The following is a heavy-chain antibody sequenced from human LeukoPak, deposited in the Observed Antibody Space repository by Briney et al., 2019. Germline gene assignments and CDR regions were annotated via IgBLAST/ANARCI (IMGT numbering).Heavy chain of an antibody. J-gene: IGHJ4*02. CDR1: GGSFSGYY. Sequence: PSETLSLTCAVYGGSFSGYYWSWIRQPPGKGLEWIGEINHSGSTNYNPSLKSRVTISVDTSKNQFSLKLSSVTAADTAVYYCARGFGGWYGLLDYWGQGTLVTVSS. V-gene: IGHV4-34*01. CDR3: ARGFGGWYGLLDY. D-gene: IGHD6-19*01. CDR2: INHSGST.